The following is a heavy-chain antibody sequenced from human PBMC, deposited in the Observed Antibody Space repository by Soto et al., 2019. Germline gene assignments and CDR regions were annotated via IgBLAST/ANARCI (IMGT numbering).Heavy chain of an antibody. D-gene: IGHD5-18*01. V-gene: IGHV1-2*02. CDR3: ARSDTSMVFTIDY. CDR2: INPNSGGT. CDR1: GYTFTGYY. J-gene: IGHJ4*02. Sequence: ASVKVSCKASGYTFTGYYMHWVRQAPGQGLEWMGWINPNSGGTNYAQKFQGRVTMTRDTSISTAYMELSRLRSDDTAVYYCARSDTSMVFTIDYWGQGTLVTVSS.